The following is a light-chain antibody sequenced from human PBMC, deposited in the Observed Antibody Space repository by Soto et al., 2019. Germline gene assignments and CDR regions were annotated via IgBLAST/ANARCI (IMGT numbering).Light chain of an antibody. J-gene: IGKJ3*01. Sequence: EIVLTQSPGTLSLSPGERATLSCRASQSVSSNYLAWYQQRPGQPPSLLIYGESSRAAGIPDRFSGSGSGTDFTLTISRLEPEDFAVYYCQQYGRSQFTFGPGTRVDIK. CDR2: GES. CDR3: QQYGRSQFT. V-gene: IGKV3-20*01. CDR1: QSVSSNY.